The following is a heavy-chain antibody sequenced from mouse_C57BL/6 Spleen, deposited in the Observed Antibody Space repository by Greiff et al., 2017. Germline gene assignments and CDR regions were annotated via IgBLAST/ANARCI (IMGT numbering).Heavy chain of an antibody. CDR3: ARPSKEDYFDY. J-gene: IGHJ2*01. Sequence: EVKLMESGGDLVKPGGSLKLSCAASGFTFSSYGMSWVRQTPDKRLEWVATISSGGSYTYYPDSVKGRFTISRDNAKNTLYLQMSSLKSEDTAMYYCARPSKEDYFDYWGQGTTLTVSS. CDR2: ISSGGSYT. V-gene: IGHV5-6*01. D-gene: IGHD6-1*01. CDR1: GFTFSSYG.